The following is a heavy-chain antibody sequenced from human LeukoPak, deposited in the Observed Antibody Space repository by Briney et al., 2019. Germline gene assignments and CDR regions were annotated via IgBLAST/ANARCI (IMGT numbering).Heavy chain of an antibody. CDR1: GSTFTASY. V-gene: IGHV1-2*02. J-gene: IGHJ3*02. CDR3: VGGPTLGLDI. Sequence: ASVKVSCTASGSTFTASYIHWVRQSPGHGLGWMGWINPNSGETTLLQRFHGSVTMTRDTSIITAYMELSSLTSDDTGMYYCVGGPTLGLDIWGQGTMVTVSS. CDR2: INPNSGET.